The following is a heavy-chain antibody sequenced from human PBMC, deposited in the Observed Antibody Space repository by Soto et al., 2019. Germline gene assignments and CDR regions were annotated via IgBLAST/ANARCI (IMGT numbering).Heavy chain of an antibody. Sequence: ASVKVSCKASGYTFTSYYMHWVRQAPGQGLEWMGIINPSGGSTSYAQKFQGRVTMTRDTSTSTVYMELSSLRSEDTAVYYCARGRSKQLGAGYYYYGMDVWGQGTTDIGSS. CDR1: GYTFTSYY. J-gene: IGHJ6*02. CDR3: ARGRSKQLGAGYYYYGMDV. CDR2: INPSGGST. D-gene: IGHD6-13*01. V-gene: IGHV1-46*03.